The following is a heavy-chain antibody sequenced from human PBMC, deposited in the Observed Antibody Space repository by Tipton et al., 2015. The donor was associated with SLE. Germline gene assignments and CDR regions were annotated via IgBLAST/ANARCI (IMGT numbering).Heavy chain of an antibody. CDR1: GFTFSDYY. Sequence: GSLRLSCAASGFTFSDYYMSWIRQAPGKGLEWVGFIGTDAYGATTQFAASVKGRFTISRDDSKSIAYLQMSSLKAEDTAVYYCVGTTNWYDVYYDYWGQGTLVIVSS. D-gene: IGHD1-1*01. V-gene: IGHV3-71*01. CDR3: VGTTNWYDVYYDY. J-gene: IGHJ4*02. CDR2: IGTDAYGATT.